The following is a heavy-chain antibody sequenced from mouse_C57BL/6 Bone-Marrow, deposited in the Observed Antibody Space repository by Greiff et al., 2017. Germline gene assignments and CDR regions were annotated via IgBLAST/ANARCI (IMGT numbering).Heavy chain of an antibody. CDR1: GFTFSSYG. V-gene: IGHV5-6*02. J-gene: IGHJ3*01. Sequence: EVMLVESGGDLVKPGGSLTLSCAASGFTFSSYGMSWVRQTPDKRLEWVATISSGGSYTYYPDSVKGRFTISRDNAKNTLYLQMSSLKSEDTAMYYCARFAYWGQGTLVTVSA. CDR2: ISSGGSYT. CDR3: ARFAY.